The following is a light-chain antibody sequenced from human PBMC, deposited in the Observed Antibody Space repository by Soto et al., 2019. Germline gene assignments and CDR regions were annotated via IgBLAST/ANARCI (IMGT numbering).Light chain of an antibody. CDR3: QQLTGYRLA. CDR1: QAMSTY. Sequence: DIQLTQSPSFLSAFVGDTVTITCRASQAMSTYLAWYQQKPGKVPKLLIRSASTLQSGVPPRFSGGGSGTEFTLTITTLQPDGSGIYYCQQLTGYRLAFVGGTNGEIK. V-gene: IGKV1-9*01. J-gene: IGKJ4*01. CDR2: SAS.